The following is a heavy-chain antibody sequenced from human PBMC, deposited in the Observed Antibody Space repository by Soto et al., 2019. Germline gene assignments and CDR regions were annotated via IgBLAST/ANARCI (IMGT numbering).Heavy chain of an antibody. V-gene: IGHV1-3*01. CDR1: GYTFTSYA. J-gene: IGHJ6*01. CDR3: ARLGYYYNNSGYLDYYGMDV. Sequence: ASVKVSCKAPGYTFTSYAMHWVRQAPGQRLEWMGWINAGNGNTKYSQKFQGRVTITRDTSASTAYMELSSLRSEDTAVYYCARLGYYYNNSGYLDYYGMDVWGQGTTVTVSS. D-gene: IGHD3-22*01. CDR2: INAGNGNT.